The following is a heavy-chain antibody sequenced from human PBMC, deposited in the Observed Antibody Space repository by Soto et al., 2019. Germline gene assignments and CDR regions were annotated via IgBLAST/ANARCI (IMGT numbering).Heavy chain of an antibody. CDR3: ASSYGSGYRAFDY. Sequence: QVQLVQSGAEVKRPGSSVQVSCKASAETFNFYSINWVRQAPGLGLEWMGRVNPIVSMSNYAQKFQGRVTMTADKSTSTAYKELSSLRSEDTAIYYCASSYGSGYRAFDYWGQGALVTVSS. CDR2: VNPIVSMS. CDR1: AETFNFYS. D-gene: IGHD3-10*01. V-gene: IGHV1-69*02. J-gene: IGHJ4*02.